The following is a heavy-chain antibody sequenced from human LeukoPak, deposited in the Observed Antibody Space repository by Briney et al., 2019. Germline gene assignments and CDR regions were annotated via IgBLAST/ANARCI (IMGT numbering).Heavy chain of an antibody. D-gene: IGHD4-17*01. Sequence: GGSLRLSCTASGFTFSSIALTWVCQAPGKGPVWVSRINTDGTSTIYAASVKGRFTISRDNAKNTLYLQMNSLRVEDTAVYYCARDYGDDRRAFDVWGQGAVVTVSA. J-gene: IGHJ3*01. CDR3: ARDYGDDRRAFDV. CDR1: GFTFSSIA. CDR2: INTDGTST. V-gene: IGHV3-74*01.